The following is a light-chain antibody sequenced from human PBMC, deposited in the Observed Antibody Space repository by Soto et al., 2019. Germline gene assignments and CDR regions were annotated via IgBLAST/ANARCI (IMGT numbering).Light chain of an antibody. Sequence: EIVLTQSPATLSLSPGGRATLSCRASQSVSSYLAWYQQKPGQAPRLLIYDASNRATDIPARFSGSGSGTDFTLTINSLEPEDFAVYYCQQRSNWPRTFGQGTKLEIK. CDR3: QQRSNWPRT. J-gene: IGKJ2*01. CDR2: DAS. CDR1: QSVSSY. V-gene: IGKV3-11*01.